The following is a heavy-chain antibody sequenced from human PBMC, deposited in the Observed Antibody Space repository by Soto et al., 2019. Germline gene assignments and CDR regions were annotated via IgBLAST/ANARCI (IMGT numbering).Heavy chain of an antibody. CDR3: ARGNSVTIFGVIIPRLDGGMDV. V-gene: IGHV1-2*04. CDR2: INPNSGDT. D-gene: IGHD3-3*01. CDR1: GYTFTGYY. J-gene: IGHJ6*02. Sequence: ASVKVSCKASGYTFTGYYMHWVRQAPGQGLEWMGWINPNSGDTNYAQKFQGWVTMTRDTSISTAYMELSRLRSDDTAVYYCARGNSVTIFGVIIPRLDGGMDVWGQGTTVTVSS.